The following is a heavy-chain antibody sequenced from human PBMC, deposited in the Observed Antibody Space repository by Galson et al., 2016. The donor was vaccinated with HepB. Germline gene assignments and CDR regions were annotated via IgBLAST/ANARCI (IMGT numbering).Heavy chain of an antibody. Sequence: QSGAEVTKPGESLKISCKGYGYNFTNYWIGWVRQMPGEGLEWMGIIFPRDSDTRYTPSFRGQVTISVDKSINTAYLQWNGLKASDTAMYYCARHPDYWGQGTLITVSS. CDR1: GYNFTNYW. CDR3: ARHPDY. CDR2: IFPRDSDT. J-gene: IGHJ4*02. V-gene: IGHV5-51*01.